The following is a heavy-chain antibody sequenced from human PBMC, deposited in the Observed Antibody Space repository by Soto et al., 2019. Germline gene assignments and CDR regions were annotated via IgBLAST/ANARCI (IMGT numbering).Heavy chain of an antibody. V-gene: IGHV3-33*01. D-gene: IGHD3-22*01. J-gene: IGHJ6*02. Sequence: PGGSLRLSCAASGFTFSSYGMHWVRQAPGKGLEWVAVIWYDGSNKYYADSVKGRFTISRDNSKNTLYLQMNSLRAEDTAVYYCARDLGYYYDSSGSLDVWGQGTTVTVSS. CDR1: GFTFSSYG. CDR2: IWYDGSNK. CDR3: ARDLGYYYDSSGSLDV.